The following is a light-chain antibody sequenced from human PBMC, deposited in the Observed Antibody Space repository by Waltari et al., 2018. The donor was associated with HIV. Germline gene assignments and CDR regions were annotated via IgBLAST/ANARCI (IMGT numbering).Light chain of an antibody. CDR2: RNI. V-gene: IGLV1-47*01. CDR3: AAWDGSLSVVV. CDR1: SSNIGSTY. J-gene: IGLJ2*01. Sequence: QSVLTQPPSASGTPGQRVTISCYGSSSNIGSTYVYWYQQLLGDAPRRPTDRNIRRPSGVPDRFSGSKSGTSASLAISGLRSEDGADYYCAAWDGSLSVVVFGGGTKLTVL.